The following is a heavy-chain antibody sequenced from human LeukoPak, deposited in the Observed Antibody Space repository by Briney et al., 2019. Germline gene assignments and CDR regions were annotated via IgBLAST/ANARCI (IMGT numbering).Heavy chain of an antibody. CDR1: GFTFDDYV. D-gene: IGHD5-12*01. J-gene: IGHJ5*02. Sequence: GGSLRLSCTASGFTFDDYVMRWVRQAPGKGLEWVSLISGDGSGTYYADSVKGRITISRDNSKNSLFLHMSGLRAEDTALYYCATQNPPGSGYYDTYNWFDPWGQGTLVTVAS. CDR2: ISGDGSGT. V-gene: IGHV3-43*02. CDR3: ATQNPPGSGYYDTYNWFDP.